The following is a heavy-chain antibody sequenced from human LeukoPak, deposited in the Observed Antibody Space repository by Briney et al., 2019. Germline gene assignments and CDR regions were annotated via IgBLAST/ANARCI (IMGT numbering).Heavy chain of an antibody. CDR1: GFTFSNHS. J-gene: IGHJ4*02. CDR3: TKWSTSGSYYTE. D-gene: IGHD3-10*01. Sequence: GGSLRLSCAASGFTFSNHSMNWVRQAPGKGLEWISYISSSSSARYYAGSVKGRFTISRDDASNSLYLQMNSLRAEDTAVYYCTKWSTSGSYYTEWGQGTLVIVSS. V-gene: IGHV3-48*01. CDR2: ISSSSSAR.